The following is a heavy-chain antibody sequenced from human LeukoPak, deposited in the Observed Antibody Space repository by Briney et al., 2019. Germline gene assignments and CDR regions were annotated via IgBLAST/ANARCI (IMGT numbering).Heavy chain of an antibody. D-gene: IGHD3-9*01. Sequence: SEILSLTCAVDGGSFSGYHWTWIRQPPGKGLEWIGEINHSGSANYSPSLKSQATISVDTSKNQFSLRVTSLTVADTAVYYCARRAWYYDILNGYRGGTDVWGQGTTVTVSS. J-gene: IGHJ6*02. CDR2: INHSGSA. V-gene: IGHV4-34*01. CDR3: ARRAWYYDILNGYRGGTDV. CDR1: GGSFSGYH.